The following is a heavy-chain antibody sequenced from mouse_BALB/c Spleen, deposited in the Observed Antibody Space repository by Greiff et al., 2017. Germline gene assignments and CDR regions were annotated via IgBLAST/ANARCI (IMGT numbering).Heavy chain of an antibody. CDR3: TRDDGYGFDY. Sequence: LQQPGSELVRPGASVKLSCKASGYTFTSYWMHWVKQRPGQGLEWIGNIYPGSGSTNYDEKFKSKATLTVDTSSSTAYMQLSSLTSEDSAVYYCTRDDGYGFDYWGQGTTLTVSS. CDR2: IYPGSGST. CDR1: GYTFTSYW. V-gene: IGHV1S22*01. J-gene: IGHJ2*01. D-gene: IGHD2-3*01.